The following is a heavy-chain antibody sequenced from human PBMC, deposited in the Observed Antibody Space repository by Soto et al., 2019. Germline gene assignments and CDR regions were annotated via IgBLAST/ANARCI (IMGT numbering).Heavy chain of an antibody. CDR2: MHSSGTT. V-gene: IGHV4-39*01. D-gene: IGHD3-16*01. Sequence: KPSETLSLTCTVSGNSISSYSYYWGWIRQAPGKVLEWIGTMHSSGTTSYNPSLQSRVTITIDTSKNQLFLALSSVTAADTAVYYCAYLRGFTGYPGDWGQGTLVTVSS. CDR1: GNSISSYSYY. J-gene: IGHJ4*02. CDR3: AYLRGFTGYPGD.